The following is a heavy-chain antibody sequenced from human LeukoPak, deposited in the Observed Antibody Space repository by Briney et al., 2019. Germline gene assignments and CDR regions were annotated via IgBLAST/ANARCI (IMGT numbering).Heavy chain of an antibody. CDR3: ARVDAFDI. CDR1: GFSFSDYY. J-gene: IGHJ3*02. Sequence: GGSLRLSCAASGFSFSDYYMSWVRQAPGKGLEWLSKISSNGKTTYYADPVKGRFTISRDNAKNSLSLQMSSLRADDTALYYCARVDAFDIWGQGTMVTVSS. V-gene: IGHV3-11*04. CDR2: ISSNGKTT.